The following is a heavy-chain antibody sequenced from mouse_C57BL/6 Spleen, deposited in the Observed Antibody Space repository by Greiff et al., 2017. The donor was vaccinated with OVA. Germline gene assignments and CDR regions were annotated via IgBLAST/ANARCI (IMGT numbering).Heavy chain of an antibody. Sequence: VQLQQSGAELVKPGASVKLSCKASGYTFTSYWMHWVEQRPGQGLEWIGMIHPNSGSTNYNEKFKSKATLTVDKSSSTAYMQLSSLTSEDSAVYYCAIIYYDYDAAWFAYWGQGTLVTVSA. D-gene: IGHD2-4*01. J-gene: IGHJ3*01. CDR3: AIIYYDYDAAWFAY. CDR1: GYTFTSYW. V-gene: IGHV1-64*01. CDR2: IHPNSGST.